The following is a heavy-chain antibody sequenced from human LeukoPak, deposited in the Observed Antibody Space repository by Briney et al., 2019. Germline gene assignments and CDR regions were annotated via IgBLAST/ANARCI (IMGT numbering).Heavy chain of an antibody. CDR3: AKVNGWYNYYYYMDV. CDR1: GFTVSSNY. D-gene: IGHD6-19*01. Sequence: GGSLRLSCAASGFTVSSNYMSWVRQAPGKGLEWVSAISGSGGSTYYADSVKGRFTISRDNSKNTLYLQMNSLRAEDTAVYYCAKVNGWYNYYYYMDVRGKGTTVTISS. CDR2: ISGSGGST. J-gene: IGHJ6*03. V-gene: IGHV3-23*01.